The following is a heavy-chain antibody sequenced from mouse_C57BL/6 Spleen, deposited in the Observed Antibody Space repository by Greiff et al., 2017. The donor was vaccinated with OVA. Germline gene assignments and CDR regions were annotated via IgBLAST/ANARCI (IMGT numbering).Heavy chain of an antibody. Sequence: EVQLVESGPGLVKPSQSLSLTCSVTGYSITSGYYWNWIRQFPGNKLEWMGYISYDGSNNYNPSLKNRISITRDTSKNQFFLKLNSVTTEDTATYYCTVPEGYFDVWGTGTTVTVSS. D-gene: IGHD6-1*01. V-gene: IGHV3-6*01. J-gene: IGHJ1*03. CDR1: GYSITSGYY. CDR3: TVPEGYFDV. CDR2: ISYDGSN.